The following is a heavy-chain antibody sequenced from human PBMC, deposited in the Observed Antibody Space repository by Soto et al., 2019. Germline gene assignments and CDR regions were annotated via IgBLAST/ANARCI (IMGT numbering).Heavy chain of an antibody. J-gene: IGHJ4*02. V-gene: IGHV1-2*06. CDR3: ARQLAYCGGDCYTEPIDY. CDR2: INPNTGGT. D-gene: IGHD2-21*02. CDR1: GYTFTKYY. Sequence: GGSVKVSCKASGYTFTKYYVLGVRQSRLQGRDGVGRINPNTGGTNYAQKFQDRVTMTRDTSITTAYMELSRLRSDDTAVYYCARQLAYCGGDCYTEPIDYWGQGTQVTVSS.